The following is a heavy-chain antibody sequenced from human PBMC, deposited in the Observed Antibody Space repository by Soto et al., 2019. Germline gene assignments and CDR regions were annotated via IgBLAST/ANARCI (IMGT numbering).Heavy chain of an antibody. CDR3: AGEAYSRDYFDY. J-gene: IGHJ4*02. D-gene: IGHD6-13*01. Sequence: SETLSLTCTVSGGSISSYYWSWIRQPAGKGLEWIGRIYTSGSTNYNPSLKSRVTMSVDTSKNRFSLKLISVTAADTAVYYCAGEAYSRDYFDYWGQGTLVTVSS. V-gene: IGHV4-4*07. CDR1: GGSISSYY. CDR2: IYTSGST.